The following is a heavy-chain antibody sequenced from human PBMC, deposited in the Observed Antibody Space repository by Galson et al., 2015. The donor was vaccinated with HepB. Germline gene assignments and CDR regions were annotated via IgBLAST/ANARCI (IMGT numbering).Heavy chain of an antibody. CDR3: ARGLTPAGGGSVWFDP. CDR1: GGTFSSYA. J-gene: IGHJ5*02. D-gene: IGHD3-16*01. Sequence: SVKVPCKASGGTFSSYAISWVRQAPGQGLEWMGRIIPIFGTANYAQKFQGRVTITADESTSTAYMELSSLRSEDTAVYYCARGLTPAGGGSVWFDPWGQGTLVTVSS. CDR2: IIPIFGTA. V-gene: IGHV1-69*13.